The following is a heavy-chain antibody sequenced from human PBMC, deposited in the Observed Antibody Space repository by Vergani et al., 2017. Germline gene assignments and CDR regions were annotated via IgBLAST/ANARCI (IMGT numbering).Heavy chain of an antibody. CDR1: GFTFGDYA. V-gene: IGHV3-49*04. CDR3: TRGYVFLSGYDTGISAFDI. D-gene: IGHD3-3*01. CDR2: IRSKAYGGTT. Sequence: EVQLVESGGGLVQPGRSLRLSCTASGFTFGDYAMSWVRQAPGKGLEWVGFIRSKAYGGTTEYAASVKGRFTISRDDSKSIAYLEMNRLKTEYTAVYYCTRGYVFLSGYDTGISAFDIWGQGTMVTVSS. J-gene: IGHJ3*02.